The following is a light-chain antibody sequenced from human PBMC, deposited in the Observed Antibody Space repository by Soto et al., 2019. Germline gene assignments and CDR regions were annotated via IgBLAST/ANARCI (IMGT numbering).Light chain of an antibody. J-gene: IGLJ1*01. Sequence: QSVLTQPASVSGSPGQSITISCAGISNDFGGYNYVSWYQQHPGRVPKLLIYDDSNRPSGVSNRFSGSKSGNTASLTISGLQAEDEADYYCASYPYTSPYLFGIATKVTIL. V-gene: IGLV2-14*03. CDR2: DDS. CDR1: SNDFGGYNY. CDR3: ASYPYTSPYL.